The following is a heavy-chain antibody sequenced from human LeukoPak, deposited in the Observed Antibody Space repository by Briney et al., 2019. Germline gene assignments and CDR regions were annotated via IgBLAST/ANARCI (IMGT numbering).Heavy chain of an antibody. CDR2: LRGNGDT. J-gene: IGHJ4*02. D-gene: IGHD3-16*01. CDR3: AKASWVSTADAVL. V-gene: IGHV3-23*01. CDR1: GFTFSSYA. Sequence: GSLRLSCAASGFTFSSYAMSWVREAPARGLEWVSSLRGNGDTFYADSVKGRFTLSRDESKNTVYLHLNELRVEDTAVYYCAKASWVSTADAVLWGQRTVVIVSS.